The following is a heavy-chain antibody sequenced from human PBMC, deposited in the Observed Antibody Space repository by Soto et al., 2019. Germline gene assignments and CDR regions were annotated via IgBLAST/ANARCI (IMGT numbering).Heavy chain of an antibody. CDR2: VTASGGGT. V-gene: IGHV3-23*01. Sequence: GGSLRLSCTASGFIFNNYAMTGVRQAPGKGLEWVSTVTASGGGTFYANFVKGRFTISRDNSRNTVHLQMSSLRVEDTALYYCAKALVPALTAKFGYWGQGTLVTVSS. CDR3: AKALVPALTAKFGY. CDR1: GFIFNNYA. D-gene: IGHD5-18*01. J-gene: IGHJ4*02.